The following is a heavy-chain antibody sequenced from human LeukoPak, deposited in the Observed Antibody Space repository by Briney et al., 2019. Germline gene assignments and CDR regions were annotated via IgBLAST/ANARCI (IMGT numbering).Heavy chain of an antibody. CDR2: INHSGST. CDR1: GGSFSGYY. CDR3: ARGRAEQWLVAPYDY. J-gene: IGHJ4*02. D-gene: IGHD6-19*01. V-gene: IGHV4-34*01. Sequence: TPSETLSLTCAVYGGSFSGYYWSWIRQPPGKGLEWIGEINHSGSTNYNPSLKSRVTISVDTSKNQFSLKLSSVTAADTAVYYCARGRAEQWLVAPYDYWGQGTLVTVSS.